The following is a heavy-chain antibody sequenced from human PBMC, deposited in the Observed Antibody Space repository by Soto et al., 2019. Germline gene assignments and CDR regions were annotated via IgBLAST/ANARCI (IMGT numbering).Heavy chain of an antibody. CDR3: ARGGSGSKLDY. Sequence: ELQLVESGGGLVQPGGSLRLSCAASGFTFSGYWMHWVRQAPGKGLVWDSRIKSDGSYTTYADSVKGRFTVSRDNAKNTLYLQMNSLRAEDTAVYYCARGGSGSKLDYWGQGTLVTVSS. D-gene: IGHD3-10*01. CDR2: IKSDGSYT. CDR1: GFTFSGYW. J-gene: IGHJ4*02. V-gene: IGHV3-74*01.